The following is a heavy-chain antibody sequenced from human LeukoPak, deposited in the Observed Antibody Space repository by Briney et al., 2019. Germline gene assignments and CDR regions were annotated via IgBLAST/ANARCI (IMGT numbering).Heavy chain of an antibody. V-gene: IGHV3-48*03. D-gene: IGHD6-13*01. CDR3: ARGRSWRLNDY. CDR2: ISSSGSTI. Sequence: GGSLRLSCAASGFTFSSYEMNWVRQAPGKGLEWVSYISSSGSTIYYADSVKGRFTISRDNAKNSLYLQMNGLRAEDTAVYYCARGRSWRLNDYWGQGTLVTVSS. CDR1: GFTFSSYE. J-gene: IGHJ4*02.